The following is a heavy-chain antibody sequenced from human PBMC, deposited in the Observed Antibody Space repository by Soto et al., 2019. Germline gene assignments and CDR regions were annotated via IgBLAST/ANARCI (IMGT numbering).Heavy chain of an antibody. CDR1: GRSASSGSYY. Sequence: PETLSLTCTVSGRSASSGSYYWSWIRHPPGKGLEWIGYSYYSGSTNYNPSLKSRVTISVDTSKNQFSLKLSSVTAADTAVYYCAGNTGYSSGWAPRFDPWGQGTLVTVSS. V-gene: IGHV4-61*01. J-gene: IGHJ5*02. CDR2: SYYSGST. CDR3: AGNTGYSSGWAPRFDP. D-gene: IGHD6-19*01.